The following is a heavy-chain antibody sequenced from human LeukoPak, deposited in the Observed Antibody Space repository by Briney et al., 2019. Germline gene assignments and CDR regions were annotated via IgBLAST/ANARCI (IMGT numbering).Heavy chain of an antibody. J-gene: IGHJ4*02. CDR2: INPNSGGT. CDR3: ARSLLGVGNVPRLYDY. CDR1: GYAFIGYY. Sequence: GASVKVSCKAAGYAFIGYYIHGVRQAPGQGLEWMGRINPNSGGTNYAQNFQARVTMTRDTSISTAYMELSSLTSDDTAVYYCARSLLGVGNVPRLYDYWGQGTLVTVSS. V-gene: IGHV1-2*06. D-gene: IGHD2-8*01.